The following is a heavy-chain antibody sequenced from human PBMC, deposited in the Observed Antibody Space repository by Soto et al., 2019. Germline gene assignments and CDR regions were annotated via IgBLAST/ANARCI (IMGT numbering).Heavy chain of an antibody. D-gene: IGHD3-9*01. V-gene: IGHV4-59*08. Sequence: SSETLSLTCTVSGGSISSYYWSWIRQPPGKGLEWIGYIYYRGNTNYNPSLKSRVTISLDTSKNQFSLKLSSVTAADTAVYYCARHPGYYDILTGYSTYYFDYWCQGILVT. J-gene: IGHJ4*02. CDR2: IYYRGNT. CDR3: ARHPGYYDILTGYSTYYFDY. CDR1: GGSISSYY.